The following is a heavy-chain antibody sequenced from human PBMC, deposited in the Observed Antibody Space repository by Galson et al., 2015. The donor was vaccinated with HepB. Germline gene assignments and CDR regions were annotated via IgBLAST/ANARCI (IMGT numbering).Heavy chain of an antibody. J-gene: IGHJ4*02. V-gene: IGHV5-51*03. CDR2: IYPGDSDT. CDR1: GYSFTSYW. D-gene: IGHD2-2*01. Sequence: QSGAEVKKPGESLKISCKGSGYSFTSYWIGWVRQMPGKGLEWMGIIYPGDSDTRYSPSFQGQVTISADKSISTAYLQWSSLKASDTAMYYCARPLWICSSTSCHEDYWGQGTLVTVSS. CDR3: ARPLWICSSTSCHEDY.